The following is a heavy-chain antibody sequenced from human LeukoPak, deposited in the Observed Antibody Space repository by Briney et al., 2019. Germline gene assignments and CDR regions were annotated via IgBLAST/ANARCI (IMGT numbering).Heavy chain of an antibody. J-gene: IGHJ4*02. CDR2: IYYSGST. V-gene: IGHV4-31*03. CDR3: ARSIGGYCSSTSCQGGAFDY. D-gene: IGHD2-2*01. Sequence: SETLSLTCTVSGGSISSGGYYWTWIRQHPGKGLEWIGYIYYSGSTYYNPSLKSRVTISVDTSKNQFSLKLTSVTAADTAVYYCARSIGGYCSSTSCQGGAFDYWGQGTLVTVSS. CDR1: GGSISSGGYY.